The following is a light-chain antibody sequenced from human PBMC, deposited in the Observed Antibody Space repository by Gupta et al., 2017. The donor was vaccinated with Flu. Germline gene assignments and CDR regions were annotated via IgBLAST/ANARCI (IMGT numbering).Light chain of an antibody. V-gene: IGKV3-11*01. Sequence: EIVLTQSPATLSLSPGERATLSCRASQSVSSYLAWYQQKPGQAPRLLIYDASNRATGIPARFSGSGSGTDFTLTISSLEPEDFAVYYCQQRSNWPITFGQRIRLEIK. CDR3: QQRSNWPIT. CDR1: QSVSSY. J-gene: IGKJ5*01. CDR2: DAS.